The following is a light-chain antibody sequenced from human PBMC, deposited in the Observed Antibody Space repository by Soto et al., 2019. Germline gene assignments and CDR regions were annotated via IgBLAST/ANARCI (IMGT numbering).Light chain of an antibody. CDR3: ASYTVSHTRV. CDR1: NSDVGAYNY. J-gene: IGLJ3*02. Sequence: QSALTQPASVSGSPGQSITISCTGSNSDVGAYNYVSWYQQHPGKAPKLIIYEVNNRPSGVSYRFSGSKSGNTASLTISGLQADDEADYYCASYTVSHTRVFGGGTKLTVL. CDR2: EVN. V-gene: IGLV2-14*01.